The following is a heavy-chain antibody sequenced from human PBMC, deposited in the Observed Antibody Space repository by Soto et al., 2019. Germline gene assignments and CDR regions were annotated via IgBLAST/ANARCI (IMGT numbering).Heavy chain of an antibody. D-gene: IGHD3-9*01. V-gene: IGHV3-21*04. J-gene: IGHJ5*02. CDR1: GFSFSTYA. CDR3: ARVYDILTSAWLDP. Sequence: GGSLRLSCAASGFSFSTYAMSWARQAPGQGLEWVSSLSSDSHTYYTDSVKGRFTISRDDAKNSLYLQMNSLRVEDTAVYYCARVYDILTSAWLDPWGQGTLVTVSS. CDR2: LSSDSHT.